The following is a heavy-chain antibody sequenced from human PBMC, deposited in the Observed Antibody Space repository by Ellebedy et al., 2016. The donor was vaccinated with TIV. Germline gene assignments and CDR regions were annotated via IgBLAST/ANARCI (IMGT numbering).Heavy chain of an antibody. CDR3: ARGGLGVVVVPTPLDH. Sequence: GGSLRLXXAASGFSFSNYWMHWVRQAPGKGLVWVSVIIFDGSITTYADSVKGRFTISRDNAKNTVYLEMSNLRAEDTAIYFCARGGLGVVVVPTPLDHWGQGTLVTVSS. CDR1: GFSFSNYW. V-gene: IGHV3-74*01. D-gene: IGHD2-2*01. CDR2: IIFDGSIT. J-gene: IGHJ4*02.